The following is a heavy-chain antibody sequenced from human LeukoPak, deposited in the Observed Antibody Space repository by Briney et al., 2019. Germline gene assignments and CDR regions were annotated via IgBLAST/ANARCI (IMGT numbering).Heavy chain of an antibody. V-gene: IGHV3-23*01. Sequence: GGSLRLSCAASGFTFSSHGMNWVRQAPGKGLEWVSGISPSVGITYYTDSVKGRFTISRDNSKNTQSLQMNSLRAEDTAVYYCARGDLVVVISQPINAFDIWGQGTMVTVSS. J-gene: IGHJ3*02. CDR1: GFTFSSHG. CDR3: ARGDLVVVISQPINAFDI. D-gene: IGHD3-22*01. CDR2: ISPSVGIT.